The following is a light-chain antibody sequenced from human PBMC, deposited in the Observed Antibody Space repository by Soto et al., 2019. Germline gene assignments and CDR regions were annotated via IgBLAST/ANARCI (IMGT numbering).Light chain of an antibody. CDR2: DTN. CDR3: GTWDSSLSAYV. CDR1: SSTIGSNY. V-gene: IGLV1-51*01. Sequence: QSVLTQPPSVSAAPGQKVTISCSGSSSTIGSNYVSWYHQLPETAPKLLIYDTNKRPSGIPDRFSGSKSGTSATLGITGLQTGDEADYYCGTWDSSLSAYVFGTGTKVTVL. J-gene: IGLJ1*01.